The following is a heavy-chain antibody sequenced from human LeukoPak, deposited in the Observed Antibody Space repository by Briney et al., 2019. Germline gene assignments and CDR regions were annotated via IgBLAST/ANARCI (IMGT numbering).Heavy chain of an antibody. J-gene: IGHJ4*02. Sequence: EASVKVSCKASGYTFTGYYMHWVRQAPGQGLEWMGRINPNSGGTNYAQKFQGRVTMTRDTSISTAYMEPSRLRSDDTAVYYCARSPTYYYDSSGYNYWGQGTLVTVSS. D-gene: IGHD3-22*01. CDR1: GYTFTGYY. V-gene: IGHV1-2*06. CDR3: ARSPTYYYDSSGYNY. CDR2: INPNSGGT.